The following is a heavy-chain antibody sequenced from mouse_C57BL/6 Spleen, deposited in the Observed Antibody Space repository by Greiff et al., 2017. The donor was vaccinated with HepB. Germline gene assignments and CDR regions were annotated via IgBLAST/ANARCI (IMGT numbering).Heavy chain of an antibody. CDR1: GFTFTDYY. D-gene: IGHD2-14*01. V-gene: IGHV7-3*01. CDR3: ASLGYGGGFDD. Sequence: EVLLVQSGGGLVQPGGSLSLSCAASGFTFTDYYMRWVRQTPGKALEWLGFIRNKASGYTTEYNVSVKGPFTISTDKSQSILYLQMNTLRAEDSATYYCASLGYGGGFDDWGKGTLVTVSA. J-gene: IGHJ3*01. CDR2: IRNKASGYTT.